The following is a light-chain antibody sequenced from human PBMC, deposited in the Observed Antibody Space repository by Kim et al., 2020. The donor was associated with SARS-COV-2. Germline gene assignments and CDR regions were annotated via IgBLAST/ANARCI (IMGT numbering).Light chain of an antibody. Sequence: SYELTQPPSVSVSPGQTASITCSGDKLGDKYACWYQQKPGQSPVLVIYQDSKRPSGIPERFSGSNSGNTATLTIIGTQAMDEADYYFQASDSSTVVFRGG. CDR2: QDS. V-gene: IGLV3-1*01. CDR3: QASDSSTVV. J-gene: IGLJ2*01. CDR1: KLGDKY.